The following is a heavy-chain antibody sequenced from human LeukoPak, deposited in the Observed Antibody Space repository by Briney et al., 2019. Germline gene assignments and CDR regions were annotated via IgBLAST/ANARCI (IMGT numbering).Heavy chain of an antibody. J-gene: IGHJ4*02. Sequence: GGSLRLSCAASGFTFTTYSMNWVRQAPGKGLEWVSYISGSTSTIKYADSVMGRFTISRDNAMNSLYLQMNSLRDEDTAVYYCARDLYGDYSFDYWGQGTLVTVSS. V-gene: IGHV3-48*02. CDR2: ISGSTSTI. D-gene: IGHD4-17*01. CDR3: ARDLYGDYSFDY. CDR1: GFTFTTYS.